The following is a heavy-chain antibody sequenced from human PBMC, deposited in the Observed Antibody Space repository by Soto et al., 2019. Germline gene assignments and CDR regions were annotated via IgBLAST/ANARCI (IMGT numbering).Heavy chain of an antibody. CDR1: GGSISSSSYY. J-gene: IGHJ5*02. CDR3: ARLELSKYNWFDP. CDR2: IYYSGST. V-gene: IGHV4-39*01. Sequence: SETLSLTCTVSGGSISSSSYYWGWIRQPPGKGLEWIGSIYYSGSTYYNPSLKSRVTISVDTSKNQFSLKLSSVTAADTAVYYCARLELSKYNWFDPWGQGTLVTVSS. D-gene: IGHD1-7*01.